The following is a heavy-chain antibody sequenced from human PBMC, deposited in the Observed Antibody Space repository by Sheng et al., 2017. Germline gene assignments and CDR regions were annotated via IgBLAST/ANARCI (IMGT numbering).Heavy chain of an antibody. J-gene: IGHJ2*01. Sequence: QVQLVQSGAEVKKPGSSVRVSCRTSGSTSNTYAISWLRQAPGQGLQWIGRIFPVHGLTNYTQKLQGRLTFTVDRSSGTAFMELSRLTSEDTAVYFCATGATVRYYYFDLWGRGTLVTVSS. D-gene: IGHD1-26*01. V-gene: IGHV1-69*02. CDR1: GSTSNTYA. CDR2: IFPVHGLT. CDR3: ATGATVRYYYFDL.